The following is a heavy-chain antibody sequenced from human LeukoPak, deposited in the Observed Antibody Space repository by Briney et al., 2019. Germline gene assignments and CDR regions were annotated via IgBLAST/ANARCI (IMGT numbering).Heavy chain of an antibody. V-gene: IGHV4-34*01. J-gene: IGHJ4*02. CDR2: INHSGST. CDR1: GGSFSGYY. CDR3: ARSAVAGIVFNY. Sequence: SETLSLTCAVYGGSFSGYYWSWIRQPPGKGLEWIGEINHSGSTNYNPSLKSRVTISVDTSKNQFSLKLSSVTPEDTAVYYCARSAVAGIVFNYWGQGTLVTVSS. D-gene: IGHD6-19*01.